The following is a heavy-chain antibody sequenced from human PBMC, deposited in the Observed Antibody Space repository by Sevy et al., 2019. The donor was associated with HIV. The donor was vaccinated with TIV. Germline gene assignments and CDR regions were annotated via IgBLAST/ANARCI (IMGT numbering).Heavy chain of an antibody. J-gene: IGHJ4*02. Sequence: GGSLRLSCAASGFTFSSYAMSWVRLAPGKGLEWVSDSSGSGGSTYYADSVKGRFTISRDNSKNTLYLQMNSLRAEDTAVYYCAKDTSYDSSGFFDYWGQGTLVTVSS. CDR2: SSGSGGST. CDR1: GFTFSSYA. D-gene: IGHD3-22*01. CDR3: AKDTSYDSSGFFDY. V-gene: IGHV3-23*01.